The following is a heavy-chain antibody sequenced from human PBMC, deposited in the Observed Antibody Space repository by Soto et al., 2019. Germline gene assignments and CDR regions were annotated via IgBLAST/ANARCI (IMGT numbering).Heavy chain of an antibody. J-gene: IGHJ4*02. D-gene: IGHD2-2*01. V-gene: IGHV3-23*01. CDR3: AKQPASIRTFDY. CDR2: ITGGGGRT. CDR1: GFTFTNYA. Sequence: SLRLSCAASGFTFTNYAMNWVRQAPGKGLEWVSTITGGGGRTNYADSVKGRFTISRDNSKNTLYLQMNSLRAEDTAVYYCAKQPASIRTFDYWGQRAPVTVSS.